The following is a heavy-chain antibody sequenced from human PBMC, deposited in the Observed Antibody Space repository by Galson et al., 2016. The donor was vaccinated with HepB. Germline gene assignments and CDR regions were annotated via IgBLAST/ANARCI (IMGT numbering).Heavy chain of an antibody. Sequence: SLRLSCAASGFTFSNYPMSWVRQAAGKGLEWVSSVHYDGDTTYYSDSVKGWFIIFRDQSKNTVYRQMNSLRVEDTAVYYCEKTSGYYHIGQWDYWYQGTLVSVSS. CDR1: GFTFSNYP. CDR3: EKTSGYYHIGQWDY. CDR2: VHYDGDTT. D-gene: IGHD4-17*01. V-gene: IGHV3-23*01. J-gene: IGHJ4*02.